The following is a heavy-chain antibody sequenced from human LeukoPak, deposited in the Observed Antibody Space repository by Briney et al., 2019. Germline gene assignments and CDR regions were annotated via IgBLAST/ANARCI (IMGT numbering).Heavy chain of an antibody. V-gene: IGHV3-53*01. CDR1: GFTVSSNY. CDR2: IYSGGST. J-gene: IGHJ4*02. D-gene: IGHD2-21*02. Sequence: GGSLRLSCAASGFTVSSNYVSWVRQAPGKGLEWVSVIYSGGSTYYADSVKGRFTISRDNSKNTLYPQMNSLRAEDTAVYYCARGALGGDLDYWGQGTPVTVSS. CDR3: ARGALGGDLDY.